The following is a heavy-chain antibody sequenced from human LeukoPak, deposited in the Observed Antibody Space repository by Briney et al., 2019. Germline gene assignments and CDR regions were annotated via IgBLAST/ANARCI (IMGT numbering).Heavy chain of an antibody. CDR3: ARARGREYSSSDAFDI. V-gene: IGHV3-21*01. D-gene: IGHD6-6*01. CDR2: ISSSSSYI. Sequence: GGSLRLSCAASGFTFSSYSMNWVRQAPGKGLEWVSSISSSSSYIYYADSVKGRFTISRDNAKNSLYLQMNSLRAEDTAVYYCARARGREYSSSDAFDIWGQGTMVTVSS. CDR1: GFTFSSYS. J-gene: IGHJ3*02.